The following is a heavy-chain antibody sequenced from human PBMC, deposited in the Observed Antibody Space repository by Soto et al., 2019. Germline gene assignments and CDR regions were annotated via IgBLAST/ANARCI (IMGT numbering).Heavy chain of an antibody. J-gene: IGHJ6*02. CDR3: AAHCSGGSCYSKDYYYGMDV. Sequence: QVQLVQSGAEVKKPGASVKVSCKASGYTFTSYGISWVRQAPGQGLEWMGWISAYNGNTNYAQKPQGRVTMTTDTSTSTAYMELRSLRSDGTAVYYCAAHCSGGSCYSKDYYYGMDVWGQGTTVTVSS. CDR1: GYTFTSYG. D-gene: IGHD2-15*01. V-gene: IGHV1-18*01. CDR2: ISAYNGNT.